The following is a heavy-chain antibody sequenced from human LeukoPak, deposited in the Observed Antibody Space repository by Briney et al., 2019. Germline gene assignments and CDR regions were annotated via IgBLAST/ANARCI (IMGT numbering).Heavy chain of an antibody. Sequence: PGGPLRLSCAASGFTFSSYWMSWVRQAPGKGLEWVANIKQDGSEKYYVDSVKGRFTISRDNAKNSLYLQMNSLRAEDTAVYYCARDSPGYSSSCCFDYWGQGTLVTVSS. V-gene: IGHV3-7*03. CDR3: ARDSPGYSSSCCFDY. D-gene: IGHD6-13*01. CDR1: GFTFSSYW. CDR2: IKQDGSEK. J-gene: IGHJ4*02.